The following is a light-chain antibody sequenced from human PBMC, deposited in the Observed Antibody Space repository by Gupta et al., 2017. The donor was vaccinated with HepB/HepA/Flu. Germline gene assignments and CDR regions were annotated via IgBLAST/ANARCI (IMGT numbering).Light chain of an antibody. Sequence: EIVMTQSPATLSVSPGERATLSCRASQSVSSNLAWYQQKPGQAPRLLIYGASTRDTGIPASFSGSGYGTEFTLTISSRQSEDFAVYYCQQDNNWPPLTFGQGTRMEIK. CDR1: QSVSSN. J-gene: IGKJ5*01. V-gene: IGKV3-15*01. CDR3: QQDNNWPPLT. CDR2: GAS.